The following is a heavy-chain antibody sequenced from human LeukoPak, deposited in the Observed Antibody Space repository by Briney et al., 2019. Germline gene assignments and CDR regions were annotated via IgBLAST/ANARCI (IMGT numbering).Heavy chain of an antibody. CDR3: ARVRDSSGYFYYYGMDV. V-gene: IGHV3-33*08. CDR2: IWYDGSNK. D-gene: IGHD3-22*01. CDR1: GFTFSDYV. Sequence: PGGSLRLSCAASGFTFSDYVMHWVRQAPGKGLEWVAVIWYDGSNKYYADSVKGRFTISRDNSKNTLYLQMNSLRAEDTAVYYCARVRDSSGYFYYYGMDVWGQGTTVTVSS. J-gene: IGHJ6*02.